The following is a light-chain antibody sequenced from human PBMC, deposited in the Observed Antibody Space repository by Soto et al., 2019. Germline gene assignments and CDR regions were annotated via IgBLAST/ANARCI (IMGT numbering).Light chain of an antibody. CDR1: QSISNY. J-gene: IGKJ5*01. V-gene: IGKV1-39*01. CDR2: AAS. Sequence: DIQMTQSPSSLSASVGDRVTITCRASQSISNYLNWYQQKPGKAPKLLIYAASSLQSGVPSRFSGSGSGTYFTLTISTLQPEDFATYYCQQSYSSSPITFGQGTRLEIK. CDR3: QQSYSSSPIT.